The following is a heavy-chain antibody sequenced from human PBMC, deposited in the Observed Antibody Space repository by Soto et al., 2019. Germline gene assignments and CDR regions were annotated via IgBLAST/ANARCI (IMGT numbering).Heavy chain of an antibody. V-gene: IGHV4-59*01. CDR3: AAAVPAEYVFPYYYMDV. J-gene: IGHJ6*03. D-gene: IGHD3-16*01. CDR1: GASISSYH. Sequence: QVRLQESGPGLVKPSETLSLTCTVSGASISSYHWSWIRQSPGKGLEWMGYIYYYGSANYNPSLKSRVTISVDTSKNQVSLRLTSVTAAHTGVYYCAAAVPAEYVFPYYYMDVWGKGTTVTVSS. CDR2: IYYYGSA.